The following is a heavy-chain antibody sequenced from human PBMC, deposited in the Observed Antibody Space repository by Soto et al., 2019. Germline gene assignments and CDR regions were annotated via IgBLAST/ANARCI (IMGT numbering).Heavy chain of an antibody. Sequence: QVQIPESGPGLVTPSDTLSLTCTVSDASITNFFWNWVRQPAGGPLEWIGRLYLGGAPTYNPSLRSRLFISADTSKNQVSLKLNSVTAADTAVYYCAADSGRGGRAFDHWGHGALATVSS. V-gene: IGHV4-4*07. CDR3: AADSGRGGRAFDH. J-gene: IGHJ4*01. CDR2: LYLGGAP. CDR1: DASITNFF. D-gene: IGHD3-10*01.